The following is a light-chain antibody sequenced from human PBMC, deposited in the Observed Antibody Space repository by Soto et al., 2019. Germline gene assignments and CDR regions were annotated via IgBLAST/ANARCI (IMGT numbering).Light chain of an antibody. CDR3: QHRSTWPPGYT. CDR2: DAS. J-gene: IGKJ2*01. CDR1: QSVDTY. Sequence: EVVLTQSPATLSLSPGEGATLSCRASQSVDTYLAWYQHKPGQAPRLLIYDASKRATGIPARFSGSGSGTDFTLTISSLEPEDFAVYYCQHRSTWPPGYTFGQGTKLEIK. V-gene: IGKV3-11*01.